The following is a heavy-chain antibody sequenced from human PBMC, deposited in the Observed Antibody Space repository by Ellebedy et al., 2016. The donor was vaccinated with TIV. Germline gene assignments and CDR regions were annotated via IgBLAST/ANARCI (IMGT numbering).Heavy chain of an antibody. CDR2: FSNNANS. CDR1: GGSISSYF. CDR3: VRHGFGSSWFDS. Sequence: MPGGSLRLSCTVSGGSISSYFWSWIRQPPGKGLQWIGYFSNNANSHYNPSLKSRVTISADTSNNQFSLKLSSVTAADTAVYYCVRHGFGSSWFDSWGQGTLVTVSS. J-gene: IGHJ5*01. V-gene: IGHV4-59*08. D-gene: IGHD1-26*01.